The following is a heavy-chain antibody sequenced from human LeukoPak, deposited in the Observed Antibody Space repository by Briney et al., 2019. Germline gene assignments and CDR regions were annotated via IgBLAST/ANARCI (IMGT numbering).Heavy chain of an antibody. CDR2: IRGSGDRT. CDR3: AKGPLHNIHETHYFDN. Sequence: PGGSLRLSCVASGFTFDDYAMSWVRQAPGKGLEWVAGIRGSGDRTFYADSVKGRFTISRDNSKNTLYLQMNSLRAEDTAVYYCAKGPLHNIHETHYFDNWGQGTLVTVSS. CDR1: GFTFDDYA. D-gene: IGHD1-1*01. J-gene: IGHJ4*02. V-gene: IGHV3-23*01.